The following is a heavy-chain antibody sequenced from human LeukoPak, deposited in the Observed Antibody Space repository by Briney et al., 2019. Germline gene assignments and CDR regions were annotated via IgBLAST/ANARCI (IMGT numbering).Heavy chain of an antibody. V-gene: IGHV3-23*01. D-gene: IGHD2-8*01. CDR1: GFTFSNYG. CDR3: AKCTYADYYYYGMDV. J-gene: IGHJ6*02. CDR2: ISGSGGST. Sequence: GGSLRLSCAASGFTFSNYGMHWVRQAPGKGLEWVSAISGSGGSTYYADSVKGRFTISRDNSKNTLYLQMNSLRAEDTAVYYCAKCTYADYYYYGMDVWGQGTTVTVSS.